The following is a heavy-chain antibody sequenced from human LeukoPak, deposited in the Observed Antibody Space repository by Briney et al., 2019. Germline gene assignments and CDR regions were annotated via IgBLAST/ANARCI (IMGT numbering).Heavy chain of an antibody. CDR1: GYSFTSYW. J-gene: IGHJ2*01. D-gene: IGHD2-2*01. CDR2: IYPGDSDT. Sequence: GESLKISCKGSGYSFTSYWIGWVRQMPGKGLEWMGIIYPGDSDTRYSPSFQGQVTISADKPISTAYLQWSSLKASDTAMYYCARQPRSGYCSSTSCFLWYFDLWGRGTLVTVSS. CDR3: ARQPRSGYCSSTSCFLWYFDL. V-gene: IGHV5-51*01.